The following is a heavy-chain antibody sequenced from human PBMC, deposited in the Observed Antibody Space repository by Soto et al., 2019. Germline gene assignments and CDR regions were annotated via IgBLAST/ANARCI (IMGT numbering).Heavy chain of an antibody. D-gene: IGHD3-10*01. J-gene: IGHJ5*02. V-gene: IGHV4-59*01. Sequence: SDTLSLTCTVSGGSIGSYYWSWIRQPPGKGLEWIGYIYNSGSINYNPSLKRRVTISLDTSKNQFSLKLSSVTAADTAVYYCARLLFGAANWFDPWGQGTLVTVS. CDR3: ARLLFGAANWFDP. CDR1: GGSIGSYY. CDR2: IYNSGSI.